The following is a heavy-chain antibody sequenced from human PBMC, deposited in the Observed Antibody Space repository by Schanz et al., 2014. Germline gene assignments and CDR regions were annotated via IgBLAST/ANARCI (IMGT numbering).Heavy chain of an antibody. J-gene: IGHJ3*02. CDR1: GFSFSTHA. CDR2: INTSGGSR. Sequence: VQLVESGGGLAQPGGSLSLSCAASGFSFSTHAMSWVRQAPGQGLEWVSGINTSGGSRYYAESVKGRFTISRDNAKNSLYLEMTSLRGEDTAVYYCARENLNWEAFDIWGQGTVVTVSS. V-gene: IGHV3-23*04. D-gene: IGHD7-27*01. CDR3: ARENLNWEAFDI.